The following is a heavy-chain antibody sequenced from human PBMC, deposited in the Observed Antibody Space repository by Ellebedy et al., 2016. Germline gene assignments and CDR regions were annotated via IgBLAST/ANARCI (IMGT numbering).Heavy chain of an antibody. J-gene: IGHJ4*02. Sequence: GESLKISCAASGFTFSNAWMSWVRQAPGKGLEWVGRIKSKTNGGTTDYAAPVKGRFTISRDDSKNTLYLQMNSLKTEDTAVYYCTSTSYSGNYVLRVGYFDYWGQGTLVTVSS. CDR3: TSTSYSGNYVLRVGYFDY. CDR2: IKSKTNGGTT. D-gene: IGHD1-26*01. CDR1: GFTFSNAW. V-gene: IGHV3-15*01.